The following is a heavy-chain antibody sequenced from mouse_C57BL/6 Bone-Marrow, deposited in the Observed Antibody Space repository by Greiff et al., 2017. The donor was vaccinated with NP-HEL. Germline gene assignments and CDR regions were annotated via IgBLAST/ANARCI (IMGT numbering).Heavy chain of an antibody. V-gene: IGHV1-42*01. CDR1: GYSFTGYY. D-gene: IGHD2-10*02. Sequence: VQLQQSGPELVKPGASVKISCKASGYSFTGYYMNWVKQSPEKSLEWIGEINPSTGGTTYNQKFKAKATLTVDKSSSTAYMQLKSLTSEDAAVYYCARTGYGPLFAYWGQETLVTVSA. CDR2: INPSTGGT. J-gene: IGHJ3*01. CDR3: ARTGYGPLFAY.